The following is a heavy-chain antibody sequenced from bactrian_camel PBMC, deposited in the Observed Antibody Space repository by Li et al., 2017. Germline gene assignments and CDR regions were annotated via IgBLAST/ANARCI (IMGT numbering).Heavy chain of an antibody. J-gene: IGHJ6*01. V-gene: IGHV3S40*01. CDR3: LNFHVGS. CDR2: IYNGGTTT. Sequence: VQLVESGGGLVQPGGSLRLSCAASGFTFASYAMSWVRQAPGKEREGIALIYNGGTTTYYVDSVKGRFTISQTSDKITAYLQMNNLKTEDTAMYYCLNFHVGSWGQGTQVTVS. CDR1: GFTFASYA.